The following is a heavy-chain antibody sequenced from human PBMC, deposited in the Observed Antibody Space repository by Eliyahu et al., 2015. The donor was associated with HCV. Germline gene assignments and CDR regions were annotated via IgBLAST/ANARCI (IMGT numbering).Heavy chain of an antibody. V-gene: IGHV3-30*03. CDR3: ARDQTVTPGYYYYGMDA. D-gene: IGHD4-17*01. J-gene: IGHJ6*02. CDR2: ISYDGSNK. Sequence: QVQLVESGGGVVQPGRSLRLSCAASGFTFXNNGMHWVRQAPGKGLEWVAVISYDGSNKYYADSVKGRFTISRDNSKNTLYLQMNSLRAEDTAVYYCARDQTVTPGYYYYGMDAWGQGTTVIVSS. CDR1: GFTFXNNG.